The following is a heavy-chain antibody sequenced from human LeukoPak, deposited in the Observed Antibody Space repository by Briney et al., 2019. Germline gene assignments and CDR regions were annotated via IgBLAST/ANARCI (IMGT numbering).Heavy chain of an antibody. Sequence: PGGSLRLSCAASGFTFSSYAMSWVRQAPGKGLEWVSAISGSGGSTYYPDSVKGRFTISRDNSKNTLYLQMNSLRAEDTAVYYCANVGRDGSLGYWGQGTLVTVSS. CDR2: ISGSGGST. CDR3: ANVGRDGSLGY. D-gene: IGHD5-24*01. J-gene: IGHJ4*02. CDR1: GFTFSSYA. V-gene: IGHV3-23*01.